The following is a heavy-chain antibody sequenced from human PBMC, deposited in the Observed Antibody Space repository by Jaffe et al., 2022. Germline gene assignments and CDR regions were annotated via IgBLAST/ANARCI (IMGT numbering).Heavy chain of an antibody. CDR1: GFIFTNCW. J-gene: IGHJ4*02. CDR2: IRQDGSEK. D-gene: IGHD3-22*01. V-gene: IGHV3-7*03. Sequence: EVQVVESGGGLVQPGGSLRLSCAASGFIFTNCWLSWVRQAPGKGLEWVANIRQDGSEKYYVDSVKGRFTISRDNAKNSLYLQMNSLRAEDTAVYYCVRDACNSDTSDTGTLDSWGQGTLVTVSS. CDR3: VRDACNSDTSDTGTLDS.